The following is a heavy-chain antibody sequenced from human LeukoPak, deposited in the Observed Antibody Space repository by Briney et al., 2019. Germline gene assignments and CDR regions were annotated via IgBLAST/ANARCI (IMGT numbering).Heavy chain of an antibody. D-gene: IGHD3-22*01. Sequence: AAVKVSCKASGYTFTSYGISWVRQAPAQGLEWMGWININNGNTNYAQKLQGRVTMTTDTSTSTAYMELRSLRSDDTAVYHCARDWNYYDSSGFRPQFDYWGQGTLVSVSS. CDR3: ARDWNYYDSSGFRPQFDY. V-gene: IGHV1-18*01. J-gene: IGHJ4*02. CDR1: GYTFTSYG. CDR2: ININNGNT.